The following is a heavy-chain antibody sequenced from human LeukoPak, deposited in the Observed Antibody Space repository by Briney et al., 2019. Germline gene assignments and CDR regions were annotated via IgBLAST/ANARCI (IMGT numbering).Heavy chain of an antibody. CDR1: GGSISSSSYY. CDR3: ARHTESYYNWAFDI. V-gene: IGHV4-39*01. J-gene: IGHJ3*02. Sequence: PSETLSLTCTVSGGSISSSSYYWGWIRQPPGKGLGWIGSIYYSGSTYYNPSLKSRVTISVDTSKNQFSLKLSSVTAADTAVYYCARHTESYYNWAFDIWGQGTMVTVSS. D-gene: IGHD3-10*01. CDR2: IYYSGST.